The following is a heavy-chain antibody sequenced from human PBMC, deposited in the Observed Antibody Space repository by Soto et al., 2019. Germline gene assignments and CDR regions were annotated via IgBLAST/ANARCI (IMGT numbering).Heavy chain of an antibody. CDR1: GFTFSSYA. D-gene: IGHD6-13*01. CDR3: AKDITHRPDIAATFAEYFQH. CDR2: ISGSGGST. J-gene: IGHJ1*01. V-gene: IGHV3-23*01. Sequence: GGSLRLSCAASGFTFSSYAMSWVRQAPGKGLEWVSAISGSGGSTYYADSVKGRFTISRDNSKNTLYLQMNSLRAEDTAVYYCAKDITHRPDIAATFAEYFQHWGQGTLVTVSS.